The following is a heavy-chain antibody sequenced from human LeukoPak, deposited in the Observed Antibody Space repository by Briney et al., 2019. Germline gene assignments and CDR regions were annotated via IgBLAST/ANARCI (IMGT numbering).Heavy chain of an antibody. CDR1: GFTFSSYA. D-gene: IGHD2-2*01. V-gene: IGHV3-23*01. J-gene: IGHJ6*02. Sequence: PGGSLRLSCAASGFTFSSYAMSWVRQAPGKGLEWVSTISGSGDSSYYADSVKGRFTISRDDSKNTLYLQMNSLRAEDTAIYYCAKRGFCSSTTCSLYYYYDMDVWGQGTTVTVSS. CDR2: ISGSGDSS. CDR3: AKRGFCSSTTCSLYYYYDMDV.